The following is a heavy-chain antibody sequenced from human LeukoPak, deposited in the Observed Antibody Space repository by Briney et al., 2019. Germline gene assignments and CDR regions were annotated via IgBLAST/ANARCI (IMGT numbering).Heavy chain of an antibody. CDR2: IYTSGST. J-gene: IGHJ3*02. Sequence: PSETLSLTCAVYGGSFSGYYWSWIRQPPGKGLEWIGRIYTSGSTNYNPSLKSRVTISVDMSKNQFSLKLSSVTAADTAVYYCARVLIIREAFDIWGQGTMVTVSS. CDR1: GGSFSGYY. D-gene: IGHD3-3*01. CDR3: ARVLIIREAFDI. V-gene: IGHV4-59*10.